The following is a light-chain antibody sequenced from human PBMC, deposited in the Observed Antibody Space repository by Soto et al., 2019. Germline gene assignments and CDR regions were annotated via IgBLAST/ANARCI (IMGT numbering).Light chain of an antibody. J-gene: IGKJ5*01. V-gene: IGKV3-20*01. CDR3: HHYGTSPT. CDR1: QNVSSNL. CDR2: GVS. Sequence: TVLTQSPGTLSLYPGERATLSCRASQNVSSNLLVWYQQHPGQAPRLLIYGVSNRATDIPDRFSGSGSGTDFTLTISRLEPADFAVYFCHHYGTSPTFGQGTRLEIK.